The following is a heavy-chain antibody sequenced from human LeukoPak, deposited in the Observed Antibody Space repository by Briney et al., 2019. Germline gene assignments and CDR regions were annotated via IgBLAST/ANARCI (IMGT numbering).Heavy chain of an antibody. D-gene: IGHD5-18*01. V-gene: IGHV4-59*01. CDR3: ARSVLGYSYGLHIDY. CDR2: IHYREST. CDR1: GGSISRYY. Sequence: PSETLSLTCTVSGGSISRYYWSWIPHTPGKGLERIGYIHYRESTNYTPSLKSRVTISVDTSKNQFSLKLSSLTAADTAVYYCARSVLGYSYGLHIDYWGQGTLVTVSS. J-gene: IGHJ4*02.